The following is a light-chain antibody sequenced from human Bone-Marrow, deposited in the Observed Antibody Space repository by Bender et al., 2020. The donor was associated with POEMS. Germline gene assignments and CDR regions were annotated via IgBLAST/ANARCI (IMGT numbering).Light chain of an antibody. CDR2: EGD. CDR3: CSYAGSSTWV. CDR1: SRDIGSSHY. Sequence: QSALTQPASVSGSPGQSITISCTGTSRDIGSSHYVSWYQQLPAKAPKLMIYEGDKRPSGTSNRFSGSKSGNTASLTISGLQAEDEADYYCCSYAGSSTWVFGGGTKLTVL. J-gene: IGLJ3*02. V-gene: IGLV2-23*01.